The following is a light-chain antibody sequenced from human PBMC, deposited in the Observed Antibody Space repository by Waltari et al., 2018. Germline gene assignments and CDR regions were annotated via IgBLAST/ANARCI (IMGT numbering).Light chain of an antibody. J-gene: IGKJ5*01. CDR3: QQANSFPRT. CDR1: QDINIW. V-gene: IGKV1D-12*01. Sequence: DIQMTQSPSSVSASIGDRVTITCRASQDINIWLAWYQQKPGRDPQVLIFEATRLQSGVPSRFSGSGSGTEFTLTISSLQPEDFATYYCQQANSFPRTFGQGTRLEIK. CDR2: EAT.